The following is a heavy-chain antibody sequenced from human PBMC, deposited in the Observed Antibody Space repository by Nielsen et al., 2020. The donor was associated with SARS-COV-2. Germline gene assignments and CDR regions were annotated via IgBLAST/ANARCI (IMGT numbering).Heavy chain of an antibody. CDR3: RGSSSSHYYYGMDV. J-gene: IGHJ6*02. CDR2: IWYDGSNK. V-gene: IGHV3-33*03. CDR1: GFTFDDYA. Sequence: GESLKISCAASGFTFDDYAMNWVRQAQGKGLEWVAVIWYDGSNKYYADSVKGRFTISRDNAKNSLYLQMNSLRAEDTALYYCRGSSSSHYYYGMDVWGQGTTVTVSS. D-gene: IGHD6-6*01.